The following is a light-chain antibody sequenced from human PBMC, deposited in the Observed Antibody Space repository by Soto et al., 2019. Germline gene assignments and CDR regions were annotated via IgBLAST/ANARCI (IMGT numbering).Light chain of an antibody. CDR3: CAYAGSGTVV. CDR1: SSDVGSYNL. J-gene: IGLJ3*02. V-gene: IGLV2-23*01. Sequence: QSALTQPASVSGSPEQSITLSCSGTSSDVGSYNLGSWYQQHPGKAPKVMIYEATKRPSGVSNRFSGAKSGNTASLTISGLQAEDEADYYCCAYAGSGTVVFGGGTQLTVL. CDR2: EAT.